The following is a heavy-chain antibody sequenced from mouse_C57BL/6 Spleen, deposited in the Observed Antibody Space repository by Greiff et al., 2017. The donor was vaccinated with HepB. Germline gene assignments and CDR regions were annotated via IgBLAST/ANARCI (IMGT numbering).Heavy chain of an antibody. CDR3: TDSPAY. J-gene: IGHJ3*01. Sequence: LQESGAELVRPGASVTLSCKASGYTFTDYEMHWVKQTPVHGLEWIGAIDPETGGTAYNQKFKGKAILTADKSSSTAYMELRSLTSEDSAVYYCTDSPAYWGQGTLVTVSA. CDR1: GYTFTDYE. CDR2: IDPETGGT. V-gene: IGHV1-15*01.